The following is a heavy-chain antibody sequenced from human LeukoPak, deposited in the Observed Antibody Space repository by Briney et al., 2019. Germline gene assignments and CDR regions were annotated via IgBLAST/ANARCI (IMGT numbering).Heavy chain of an antibody. CDR2: ISYDGSNK. CDR1: GFTFSSYA. D-gene: IGHD4-17*01. CDR3: ARLGYGDPIDY. J-gene: IGHJ4*02. Sequence: GRSLRLSCAASGFTFSSYAMHWVRQAPGKGLEWVAVISYDGSNKYYADSVKGRFTISRDNSKNTLYLQMNSLRAEDTAVYYCARLGYGDPIDYWGQETLVTVSS. V-gene: IGHV3-30-3*01.